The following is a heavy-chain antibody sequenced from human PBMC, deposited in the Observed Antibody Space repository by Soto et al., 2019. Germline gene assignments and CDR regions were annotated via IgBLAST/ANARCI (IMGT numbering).Heavy chain of an antibody. J-gene: IGHJ4*02. Sequence: VGSLRLSCAASGFTFSMYWMHWVRQVPGKGPEWVSRINDDGSHTNYADSVKGRFTISRDNAKNTLYLQMNDLRAEDTAVYYCTRGPRSTSTGTGAFWGQGTLVTVSS. CDR1: GFTFSMYW. V-gene: IGHV3-74*01. CDR3: TRGPRSTSTGTGAF. CDR2: INDDGSHT. D-gene: IGHD1-1*01.